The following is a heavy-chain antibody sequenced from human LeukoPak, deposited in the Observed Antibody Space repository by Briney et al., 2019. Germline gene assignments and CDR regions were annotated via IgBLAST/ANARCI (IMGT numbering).Heavy chain of an antibody. Sequence: GRSLRLSCAASGFTFYDYAMHWVRHAPGKGLEWVSGISWNSGSIGYADSVKGRFTISRDNAKNSLYLQMNSLRAEDTALYYCAKGHDYEEGHGDYWGQGTLVTVSS. CDR3: AKGHDYEEGHGDY. D-gene: IGHD4-17*01. CDR1: GFTFYDYA. CDR2: ISWNSGSI. J-gene: IGHJ4*02. V-gene: IGHV3-9*01.